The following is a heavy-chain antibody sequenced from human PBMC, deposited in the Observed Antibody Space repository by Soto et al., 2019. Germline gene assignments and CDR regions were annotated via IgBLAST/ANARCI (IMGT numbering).Heavy chain of an antibody. V-gene: IGHV1-69*12. CDR2: IIPIFGTA. J-gene: IGHJ5*02. CDR1: GGTFSSYA. CDR3: ARGEDGGWFDP. D-gene: IGHD2-15*01. Sequence: QVQLVQSGAGVRKPGSSVKVSCKASGGTFSSYAIGWVRQAPGQGLAWMGGIIPIFGTANYAQKFQGRVTITADESTSTAYMELSSPRSEDAAVYYCARGEDGGWFDPWGQGTLVTVSS.